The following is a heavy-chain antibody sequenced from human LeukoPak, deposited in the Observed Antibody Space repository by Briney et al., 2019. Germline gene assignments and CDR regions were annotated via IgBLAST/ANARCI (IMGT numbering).Heavy chain of an antibody. CDR1: GYTFTSYY. J-gene: IGHJ6*02. D-gene: IGHD3-22*01. V-gene: IGHV1-46*01. Sequence: ASVKVSCTASGYTFTSYYMHWVRQAPGQGLEWMGIINPSGGSTSYAQKFQGRVTMTGDTSTSTVYMELSSLRSEDTAVYYCARGMYYYDSSGYYYGHYYYYYGMDVWGQGTTVTVSS. CDR3: ARGMYYYDSSGYYYGHYYYYYGMDV. CDR2: INPSGGST.